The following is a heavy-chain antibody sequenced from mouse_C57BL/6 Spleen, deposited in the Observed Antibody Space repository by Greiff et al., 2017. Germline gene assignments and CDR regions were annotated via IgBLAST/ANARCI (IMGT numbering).Heavy chain of an antibody. CDR2: ILPGSGST. V-gene: IGHV1-9*01. D-gene: IGHD1-1*01. CDR1: GYTFTGYW. J-gene: IGHJ4*01. Sequence: QVQLQQSGAELMKPGASVKLSCKATGYTFTGYWIEWVKQRPGHGLEWIGEILPGSGSTNFNEKFKGKATFTADTSSNTAYMQLGSLTTEDSAIYYCARDRYYYGSNYAMDYGGQGTSVTVSS. CDR3: ARDRYYYGSNYAMDY.